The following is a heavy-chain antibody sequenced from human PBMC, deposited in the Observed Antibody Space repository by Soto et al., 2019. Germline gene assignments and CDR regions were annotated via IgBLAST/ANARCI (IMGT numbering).Heavy chain of an antibody. D-gene: IGHD3-3*02. V-gene: IGHV1-18*01. CDR3: ERRHRNISRYFDG. J-gene: IGHJ4*01. Sequence: ASGKVSGKASGNKFETYAMSWVRQAPGQGLEWMGGISAYYVDTIYAEKFQDRVSVTTDQSTGTAYMELRSLRSEDTAVYYCERRHRNISRYFDGWGQGTRVGVSS. CDR1: GNKFETYA. CDR2: ISAYYVDT.